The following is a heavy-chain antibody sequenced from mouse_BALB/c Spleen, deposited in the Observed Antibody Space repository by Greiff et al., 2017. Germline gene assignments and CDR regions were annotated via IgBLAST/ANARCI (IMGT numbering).Heavy chain of an antibody. CDR2: IFPGTGTT. J-gene: IGHJ2*01. CDR3: ARSGNYFDY. V-gene: IGHV1S132*01. CDR1: GYTFTSYW. Sequence: QVQLQQSGAELVKPGASVKLSCQTSGYTFTSYWVQWVKQRPGQGLGWIGEIFPGTGTTYYNEKFKGKATLTIDTSSSTAYMQLSSLTSEDSAVYFCARSGNYFDYWGQGTTLTVSS.